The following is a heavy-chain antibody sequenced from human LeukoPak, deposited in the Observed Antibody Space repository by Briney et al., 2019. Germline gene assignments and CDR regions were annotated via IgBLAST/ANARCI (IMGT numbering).Heavy chain of an antibody. CDR1: GYTFTSYG. D-gene: IGHD6-13*01. J-gene: IGHJ4*02. CDR2: ISAYNGNT. Sequence: ASVKVSCKASGYTFTSYGISWVRQAPGQGLEWMGWISAYNGNTNYAQKLQGRVTMTTDTSTSTAYMELRSLRSDDTAVYYCVRAPGYSSSWTMHFDYWGQGTLVTVSS. CDR3: VRAPGYSSSWTMHFDY. V-gene: IGHV1-18*01.